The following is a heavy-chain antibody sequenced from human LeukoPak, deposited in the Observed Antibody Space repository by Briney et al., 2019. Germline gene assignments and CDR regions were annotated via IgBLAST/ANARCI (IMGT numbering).Heavy chain of an antibody. Sequence: SETLSLTCTVSGDSISSSSSYWGWIRQPPGKGLEWIGSIYYSGSTNYNPSLKSRVTISVDTSKNQFSLKLSSVTAADTAVYYCARHATYYYGSGSYYSILWFDPWGQGTLVTVSS. V-gene: IGHV4-39*01. D-gene: IGHD3-10*01. CDR2: IYYSGST. CDR3: ARHATYYYGSGSYYSILWFDP. J-gene: IGHJ5*02. CDR1: GDSISSSSSY.